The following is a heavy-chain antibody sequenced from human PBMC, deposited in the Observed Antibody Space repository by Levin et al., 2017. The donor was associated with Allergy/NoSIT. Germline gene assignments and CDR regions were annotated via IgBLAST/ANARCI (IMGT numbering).Heavy chain of an antibody. D-gene: IGHD2-21*01. Sequence: QTLSLTCTVSGFSLSTRGVGVGWIRQPPGKALEWLALIYWDDDKGYSPSLKSRVTITKDTSKNQVVLTMTNVDPVDTATYYCAHKQMDGEGLGFGPWGQGTLVTVSS. CDR1: GFSLSTRGVG. CDR2: IYWDDDK. CDR3: AHKQMDGEGLGFGP. V-gene: IGHV2-5*02. J-gene: IGHJ5*02.